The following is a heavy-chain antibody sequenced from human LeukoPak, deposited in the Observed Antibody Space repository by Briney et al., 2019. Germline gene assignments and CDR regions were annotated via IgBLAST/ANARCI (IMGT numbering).Heavy chain of an antibody. V-gene: IGHV4-31*03. D-gene: IGHD5-18*01. CDR2: IYYSGST. CDR1: GGSISSGGYY. J-gene: IGHJ3*02. CDR3: ARVGIQLWPQPDAFDI. Sequence: PSQTLSLTCTVSGGSISSGGYYWSWIRQHPGKGLEWIGYIYYSGSTYYNPSLKSRVTISVDTSKNQFSLKLSSVTAADTAVYYCARVGIQLWPQPDAFDIWGQGTMVTVSS.